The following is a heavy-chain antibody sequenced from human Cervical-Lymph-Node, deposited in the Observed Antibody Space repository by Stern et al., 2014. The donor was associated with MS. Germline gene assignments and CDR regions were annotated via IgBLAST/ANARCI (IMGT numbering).Heavy chain of an antibody. Sequence: VQLVESGGGVVQPGRSLRLSCAASGFTFSSSGMHWVRQAPGKGLEWLASIWYDGSNRYYADSVKGRFPISRDNSKNTLYLQMNSLRAEDTAVYYCAREGGNTAEYFQHWGQGTLVTVSS. CDR1: GFTFSSSG. CDR2: IWYDGSNR. D-gene: IGHD4-23*01. V-gene: IGHV3-33*01. J-gene: IGHJ1*01. CDR3: AREGGNTAEYFQH.